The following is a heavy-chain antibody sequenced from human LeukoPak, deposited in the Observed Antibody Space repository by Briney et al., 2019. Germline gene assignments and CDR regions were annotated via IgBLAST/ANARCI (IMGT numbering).Heavy chain of an antibody. CDR1: GGSITSYY. CDR3: ARDTLGQCSGGACYPRGYNWFDT. V-gene: IGHV4-59*01. CDR2: IYYRDSS. J-gene: IGHJ5*02. D-gene: IGHD2-21*01. Sequence: SETLSLTCTVSGGSITSYYWSWIRQPPGKGLEWIGDIYYRDSSNYNPSLESRVTMSVDTSRSQFSLQLSSVTPADTAIYYCARDTLGQCSGGACYPRGYNWFDTWGQGTLVTVSS.